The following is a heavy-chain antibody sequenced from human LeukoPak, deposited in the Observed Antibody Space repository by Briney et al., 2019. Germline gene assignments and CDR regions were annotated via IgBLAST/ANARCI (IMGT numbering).Heavy chain of an antibody. Sequence: ASVKVSCKVSGYTLTELSMHWVRQAPGKGLEWMGGFDPEDGETIYAQKFQGRVTMTEDTSTDTAYMELSSLGSEDTAVYYCATDRGSTYDFWSGYLFDPWGQGTLVTVSS. CDR3: ATDRGSTYDFWSGYLFDP. CDR1: GYTLTELS. V-gene: IGHV1-24*01. D-gene: IGHD3-3*01. CDR2: FDPEDGET. J-gene: IGHJ5*02.